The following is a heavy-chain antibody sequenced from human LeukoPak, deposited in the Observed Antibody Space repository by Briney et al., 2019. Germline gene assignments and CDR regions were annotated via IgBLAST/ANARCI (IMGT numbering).Heavy chain of an antibody. D-gene: IGHD2-15*01. CDR3: ARRCSGGSCYGFDY. Sequence: NLGESLKISCKGSGYSFTSYWIACVRQMPGKGLEWMGTIYPGDSDTRYSPSFQGQVTISADKSISTAYLQWSSLKASDTAMYFCARRCSGGSCYGFDYWGQGALVTVSS. J-gene: IGHJ4*02. CDR2: IYPGDSDT. V-gene: IGHV5-51*01. CDR1: GYSFTSYW.